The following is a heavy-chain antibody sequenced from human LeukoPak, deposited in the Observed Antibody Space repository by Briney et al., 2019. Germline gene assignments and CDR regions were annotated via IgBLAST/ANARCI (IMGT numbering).Heavy chain of an antibody. CDR2: ISGSGDST. V-gene: IGHV3-23*01. D-gene: IGHD6-19*01. CDR1: GLTSSNCG. J-gene: IGHJ4*02. Sequence: GSLRLSCAASGLTSSNCGMTWVRQTPGKGLEWVSGISGSGDSTFYADSVKGRFTISRDNSKNTLYLQMNSLRVEDTATYYCAARPTSAAVAPSDFWGQGTLVTVSS. CDR3: AARPTSAAVAPSDF.